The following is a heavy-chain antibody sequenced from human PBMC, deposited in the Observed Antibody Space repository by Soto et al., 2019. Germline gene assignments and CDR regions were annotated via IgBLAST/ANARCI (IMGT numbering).Heavy chain of an antibody. CDR2: ITGGGDNT. J-gene: IGHJ5*02. Sequence: GSLRLSCAASGFTFSSYAMSWVRQAPGKGLEWVSTITGGGDNTHYADSVKGRFTISRDNSKNTLSLQMNRLRVEDTAVYHCAKGRIAVAAPYNWFDPWGQGTLVTVSS. CDR3: AKGRIAVAAPYNWFDP. CDR1: GFTFSSYA. D-gene: IGHD6-19*01. V-gene: IGHV3-23*01.